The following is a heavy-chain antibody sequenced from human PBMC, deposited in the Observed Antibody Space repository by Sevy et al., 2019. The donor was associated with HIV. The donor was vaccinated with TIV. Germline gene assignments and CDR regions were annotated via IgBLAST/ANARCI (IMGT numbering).Heavy chain of an antibody. V-gene: IGHV1-69*13. CDR3: ARHSSYDSSGYFLSLFDY. Sequence: ASVKVSCKASGGTFSSYAISWVRQAPGQGLEWMGGIIPIFGTANYAQKFQGRVTITADESTSTAYMELRSLRSEDTAVYYCARHSSYDSSGYFLSLFDYWGQGTLVTVSS. J-gene: IGHJ4*02. CDR1: GGTFSSYA. D-gene: IGHD3-22*01. CDR2: IIPIFGTA.